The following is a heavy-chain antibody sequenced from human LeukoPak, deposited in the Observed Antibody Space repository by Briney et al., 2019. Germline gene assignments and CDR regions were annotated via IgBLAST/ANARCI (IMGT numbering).Heavy chain of an antibody. CDR1: GGSISSYY. V-gene: IGHV4-4*07. CDR3: ARDVYYYDSRSLYYFDY. CDR2: IYTSGST. Sequence: PSETLSLTCTVSGGSISSYYWSWIRQPAGKGLEWIGRIYTSGSTNYNSSLKSRVTMSVDTSKNQFSLKLSSVTAADTAVYYCARDVYYYDSRSLYYFDYWGQGTLVTVSS. J-gene: IGHJ4*02. D-gene: IGHD3-22*01.